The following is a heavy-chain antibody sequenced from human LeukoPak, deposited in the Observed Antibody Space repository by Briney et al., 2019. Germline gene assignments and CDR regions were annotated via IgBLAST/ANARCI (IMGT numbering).Heavy chain of an antibody. Sequence: ASVKVSCKASGYTFTSYDINWVRQATGQGLEWMGWMNPNSGNTGYAQKFQGRVTMTRNTSISTAYTELSSLRSEDTAVYYCARVMVRGPTAAGYWGQGTLVTVSS. D-gene: IGHD3-10*01. CDR2: MNPNSGNT. CDR3: ARVMVRGPTAAGY. J-gene: IGHJ4*02. V-gene: IGHV1-8*01. CDR1: GYTFTSYD.